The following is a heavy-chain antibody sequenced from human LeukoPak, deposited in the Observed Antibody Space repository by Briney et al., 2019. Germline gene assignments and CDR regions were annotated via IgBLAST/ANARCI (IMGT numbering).Heavy chain of an antibody. CDR2: ISGSGGST. Sequence: TGGSLRLSCAASGFTFSSYGMSWVRQAPGKGLEWVSAISGSGGSTYYADSVKGRFTISRDNSKNTLYLQMNSLRAEDTAVYYCAKYPSYYYDSSGYYYFDYWGQGTLVTVSS. V-gene: IGHV3-23*01. D-gene: IGHD3-22*01. CDR3: AKYPSYYYDSSGYYYFDY. J-gene: IGHJ4*02. CDR1: GFTFSSYG.